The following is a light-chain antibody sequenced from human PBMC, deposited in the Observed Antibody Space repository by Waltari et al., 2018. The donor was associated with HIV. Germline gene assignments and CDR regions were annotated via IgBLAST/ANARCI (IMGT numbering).Light chain of an antibody. CDR3: GAWNGSPSGPV. Sequence: PSVSGAPGQRVTVSCSGSSSSIGSGYVCWYQQLPGAAPKLVIYRNDQRPSGVPDRFSGSKSGTSASLAISGLRSEDEAVYYCGAWNGSPSGPVFGGGTKLTVL. CDR1: SSSIGSGY. CDR2: RND. V-gene: IGLV1-47*01. J-gene: IGLJ3*02.